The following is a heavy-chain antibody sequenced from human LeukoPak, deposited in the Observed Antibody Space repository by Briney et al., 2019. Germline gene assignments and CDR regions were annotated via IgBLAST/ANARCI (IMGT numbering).Heavy chain of an antibody. CDR2: ISTYNNNI. D-gene: IGHD3-10*01. CDR1: GYTFTNYG. V-gene: IGHV1-18*04. CDR3: ARDFKGSRQY. Sequence: GASVKVCCTAAGYTFTNYGVAWVRQAPGQGLEWIGWISTYNNNIRYAQKLQGRVTMTTDTSRNLAYMELKSLRSDDTAVYYCARDFKGSRQYWGQGTLVTVSS. J-gene: IGHJ4*02.